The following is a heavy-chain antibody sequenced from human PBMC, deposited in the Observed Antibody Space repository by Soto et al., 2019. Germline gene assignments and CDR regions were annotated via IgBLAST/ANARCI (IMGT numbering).Heavy chain of an antibody. Sequence: SVKVSCKASGGTFSSYTISWVRQAPGQALEWMGRIIPILGIANYAQKFQGRVTITADKSTSTAYMELSSLRSEDTAVYYCARETRGGENFDYWGQGTLVTVSS. V-gene: IGHV1-69*04. CDR3: ARETRGGENFDY. CDR1: GGTFSSYT. J-gene: IGHJ4*02. CDR2: IIPILGIA. D-gene: IGHD3-10*01.